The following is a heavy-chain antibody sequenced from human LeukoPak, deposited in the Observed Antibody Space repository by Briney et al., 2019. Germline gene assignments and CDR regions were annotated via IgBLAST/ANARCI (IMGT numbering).Heavy chain of an antibody. CDR1: GFTFSTYA. D-gene: IGHD6-13*01. J-gene: IGHJ5*02. V-gene: IGHV3-23*01. CDR3: AKDKGYSSSWYLLDP. Sequence: GGSLRLSCAASGFTFSTYAMNWVRQAPGKGLEWVAGISGSGDNTYHADSVKGRFSISRDNSKNTLYLQMNNLRAEDTAVYYCAKDKGYSSSWYLLDPWGQGTLVTVSS. CDR2: ISGSGDNT.